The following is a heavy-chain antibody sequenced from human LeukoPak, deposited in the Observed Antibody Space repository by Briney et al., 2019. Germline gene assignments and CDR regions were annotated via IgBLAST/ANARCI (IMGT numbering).Heavy chain of an antibody. CDR3: ARDSWYGAPDYFDS. V-gene: IGHV3-53*01. D-gene: IGHD6-13*01. J-gene: IGHJ4*02. CDR1: GFTVSSSY. CDR2: IYSGGST. Sequence: GGSLRLSCAASGFTVSSSYMSWVRQAPGKGLEWVSVIYSGGSTYYADSVKGRFTISRDNSKNTLYLQMDSLRAEDTAVYYCARDSWYGAPDYFDSWGQGTLVTVSS.